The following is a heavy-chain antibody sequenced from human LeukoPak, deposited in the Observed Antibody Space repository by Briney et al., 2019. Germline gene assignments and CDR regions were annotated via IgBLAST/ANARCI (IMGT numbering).Heavy chain of an antibody. D-gene: IGHD3-9*01. V-gene: IGHV3-21*01. J-gene: IGHJ4*02. Sequence: GGSLRLSCAASGFTFSSYSMTWVRQAPGKGLEWVSSISSSSSYIYYADSVKGRFTISRDNAKNSLYLQMNSLRAEDTAVYYCARDLKTTVDYWGQGTLVTVSS. CDR2: ISSSSSYI. CDR3: ARDLKTTVDY. CDR1: GFTFSSYS.